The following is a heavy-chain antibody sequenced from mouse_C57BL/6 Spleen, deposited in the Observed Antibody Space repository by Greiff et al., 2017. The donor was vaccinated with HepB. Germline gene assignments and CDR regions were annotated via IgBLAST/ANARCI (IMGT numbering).Heavy chain of an antibody. CDR1: GYTFTDYY. Sequence: QVQLKESGAELVRPGASVKLSCKASGYTFTDYYINWVKQRPGQGLEWIARIYPGSGNTYYNEKFKGKATLTAEKSSSTAYMQLSSLTSEDSAVYFCARYGYYEYFDVWGTGTTVTVSS. D-gene: IGHD2-3*01. CDR3: ARYGYYEYFDV. CDR2: IYPGSGNT. V-gene: IGHV1-76*01. J-gene: IGHJ1*03.